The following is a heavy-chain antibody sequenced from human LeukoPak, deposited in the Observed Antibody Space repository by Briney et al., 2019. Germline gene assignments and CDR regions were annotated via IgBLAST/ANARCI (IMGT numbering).Heavy chain of an antibody. Sequence: ASVKVSCKASGYTFTSYGTSWVRQAPGQGLEWMGWISGYNGNTNSAQKLQGRVSMTTDTSTSTAYMELRSLRPDDTAVYYCARNRSPDFWSGDYRDAFDIWGQGTMVTVSS. J-gene: IGHJ3*02. D-gene: IGHD3-3*01. CDR1: GYTFTSYG. CDR3: ARNRSPDFWSGDYRDAFDI. V-gene: IGHV1-18*01. CDR2: ISGYNGNT.